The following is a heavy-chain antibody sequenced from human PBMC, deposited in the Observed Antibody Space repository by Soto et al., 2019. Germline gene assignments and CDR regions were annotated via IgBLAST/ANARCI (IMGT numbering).Heavy chain of an antibody. D-gene: IGHD6-6*01. V-gene: IGHV5-51*01. CDR3: ASRGVEYSSSVDAFDI. CDR2: IYPGDSDT. J-gene: IGHJ3*02. CDR1: GYSFTSYW. Sequence: GEFLKISCKGSGYSFTSYWIGWVRQMPGKGLEWMGIIYPGDSDTRYSPSFQGQVTISADKSISTAYLQWSSLKASDTAMYYCASRGVEYSSSVDAFDIWGQGTMVTVSS.